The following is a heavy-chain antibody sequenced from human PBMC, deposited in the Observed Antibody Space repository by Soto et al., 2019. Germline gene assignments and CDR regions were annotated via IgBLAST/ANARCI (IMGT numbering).Heavy chain of an antibody. D-gene: IGHD2-2*01. Sequence: PETLSLTCTLSSGSISNDNWWSWVRQPPGKGLEWIGAIHHSGRTNYNPCLQRRVTMSVDKPKNQFSLNLTSVTAADTAVYYCARVISSRDEYFDYWGQGTVVTVSS. J-gene: IGHJ4*02. CDR3: ARVISSRDEYFDY. CDR2: IHHSGRT. CDR1: SGSISNDNW. V-gene: IGHV4-4*03.